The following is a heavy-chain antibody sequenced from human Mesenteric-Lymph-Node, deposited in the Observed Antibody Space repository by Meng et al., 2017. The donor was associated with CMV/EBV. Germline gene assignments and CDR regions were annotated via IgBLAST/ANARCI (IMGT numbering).Heavy chain of an antibody. D-gene: IGHD4-11*01. CDR2: ITPNSGGT. Sequence: ASVKVSCKVSGDSFTGYYMFWVRQAPGQGLEWMGWITPNSGGTNFAQKFQGRVTMTRDTSMNTAYMELSRLTSDDTAVYYCAVWKAVTYWGQGTVVTVSS. CDR3: AVWKAVTY. V-gene: IGHV1-2*02. CDR1: GDSFTGYY. J-gene: IGHJ4*01.